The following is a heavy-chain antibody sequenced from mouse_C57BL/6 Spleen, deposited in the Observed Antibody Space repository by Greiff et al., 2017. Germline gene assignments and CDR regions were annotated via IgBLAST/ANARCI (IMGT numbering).Heavy chain of an antibody. CDR2: IYWDDDK. V-gene: IGHV8-12*01. Sequence: QVTLKESGPGLLQSSQTLSLTCSSSGFSLSTSGMGVSWIRQPSGKGLEWLAHIYWDDDKRYNPSLKSRLTISKDTSRNQVFLKITSVDTADTATYYCARSRNDGEYFDVWGTGTTVTVSS. CDR3: ARSRNDGEYFDV. D-gene: IGHD2-1*01. CDR1: GFSLSTSGMG. J-gene: IGHJ1*03.